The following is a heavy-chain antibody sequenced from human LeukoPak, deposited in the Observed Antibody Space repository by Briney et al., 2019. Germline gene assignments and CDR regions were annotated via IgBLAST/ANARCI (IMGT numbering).Heavy chain of an antibody. CDR2: ITGSGRST. Sequence: HPGGSLRLSRAASGFTFSDCAMTWVRQAPGKGLEWVSTITGSGRSTYNADSVKGRFTISRDNSKNTLYLQMNSLRAEDTVVYYCAHFYGDPPDYWGQGTLVTVSS. J-gene: IGHJ4*02. CDR1: GFTFSDCA. CDR3: AHFYGDPPDY. D-gene: IGHD4-17*01. V-gene: IGHV3-23*01.